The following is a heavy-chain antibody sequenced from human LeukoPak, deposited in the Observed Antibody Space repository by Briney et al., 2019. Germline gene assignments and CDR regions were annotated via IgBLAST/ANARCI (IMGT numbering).Heavy chain of an antibody. D-gene: IGHD6-19*01. V-gene: IGHV1-69*13. CDR1: GGTFISYA. Sequence: SVKVSCKASGGTFISYAISWVRQAPGQGLEWMGGIIPIFGTANYAQKFQGRVTITADESTSTAYMELSSLRSEDTAVYYCARTLAVAGRVRYFDYWGQGTLVTVSS. J-gene: IGHJ4*02. CDR3: ARTLAVAGRVRYFDY. CDR2: IIPIFGTA.